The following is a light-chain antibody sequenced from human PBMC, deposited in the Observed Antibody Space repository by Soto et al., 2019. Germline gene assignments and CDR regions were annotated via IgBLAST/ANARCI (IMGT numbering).Light chain of an antibody. CDR3: QQRTESYT. Sequence: EIVLTQSPVTLSLSPGERATLSCRASQSVSSSLAWYQQKPGQAPRLLFYDASIRATGIPARFSGSGSGTDFTLTISSLEPEAFAVYYCQQRTESYTFGQGTKLEIK. J-gene: IGKJ2*01. CDR2: DAS. CDR1: QSVSSS. V-gene: IGKV3-11*01.